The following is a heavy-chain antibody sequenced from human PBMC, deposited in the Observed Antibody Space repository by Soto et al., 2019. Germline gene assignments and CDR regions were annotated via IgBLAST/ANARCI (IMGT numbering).Heavy chain of an antibody. CDR3: ARTYYDILNGNLYYYYYGMDV. CDR2: IIPIFGTA. D-gene: IGHD3-9*01. CDR1: GGTFSSYA. V-gene: IGHV1-69*12. Sequence: QVQLVQSGAEVKKPGSSVKVSCKASGGTFSSYAISWVRQAPGQGLEWMGGIIPIFGTANYAQKFQGRVTITADESTSTAYMELSRLRSEDTAVYYCARTYYDILNGNLYYYYYGMDVWGQGTTVTVSS. J-gene: IGHJ6*02.